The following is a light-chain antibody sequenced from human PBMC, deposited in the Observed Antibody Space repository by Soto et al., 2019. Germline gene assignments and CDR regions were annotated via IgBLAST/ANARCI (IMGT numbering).Light chain of an antibody. J-gene: IGKJ2*01. Sequence: DIVMTQSSPSLPVTPGEPASISCRSSQSLLHTNGYNYLDWYLQKPGQSPQLLIFLGSNRASGVPDRFSGSGSATDFTLKINRVEAEDVGVYYCMQALQIPNTFGQGTKLEIK. CDR2: LGS. V-gene: IGKV2-28*01. CDR1: QSLLHTNGYNY. CDR3: MQALQIPNT.